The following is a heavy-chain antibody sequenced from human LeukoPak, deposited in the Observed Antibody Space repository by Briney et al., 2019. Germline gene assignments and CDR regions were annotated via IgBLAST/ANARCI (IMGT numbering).Heavy chain of an antibody. J-gene: IGHJ4*02. CDR1: GDSVSSNSAT. V-gene: IGHV6-1*01. CDR3: ARREAGFDY. Sequence: SQTLSLTCAISGDSVSSNSATWNWIRQSPSRGLEWLGRTYYRSKWYYDYAVSAKSRVTIIPDTSRNQFSLQLNSVTPEDTAMYYCARREAGFDYWGQGTLVTVSS. D-gene: IGHD6-19*01. CDR2: TYYRSKWYY.